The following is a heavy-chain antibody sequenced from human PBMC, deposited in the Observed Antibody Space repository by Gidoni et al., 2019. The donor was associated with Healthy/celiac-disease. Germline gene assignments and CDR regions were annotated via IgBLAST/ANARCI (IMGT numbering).Heavy chain of an antibody. D-gene: IGHD3-10*01. Sequence: QVQLQESGTGRVQPSETLSLTCTGSGYSISSGYYWGWIRQPPGKGLVWSGRSYHSGSTYSNPSLRRRVTISVDTSKNQFSLKLSSVTAADTAVYYCARGTMVRGVRDAFDIWGQGTMVTVSS. J-gene: IGHJ3*02. CDR1: GYSISSGYY. CDR3: ARGTMVRGVRDAFDI. CDR2: SYHSGST. V-gene: IGHV4-38-2*02.